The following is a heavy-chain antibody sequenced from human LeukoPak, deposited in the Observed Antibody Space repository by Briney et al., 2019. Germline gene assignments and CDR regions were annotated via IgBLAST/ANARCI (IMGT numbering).Heavy chain of an antibody. V-gene: IGHV2-5*01. D-gene: IGHD3-3*01. Sequence: ESGPTLVKPTQTLTLTCTFSGFSLSTSGVGVGWIRQPPGKALEWLALIYWNDDKRYSPSLKSRLTITKDTSKNQVVLTLTNMDPVDTATYYCAHTLSGPYMADYWGQGALVTVSS. J-gene: IGHJ4*02. CDR2: IYWNDDK. CDR3: AHTLSGPYMADY. CDR1: GFSLSTSGVG.